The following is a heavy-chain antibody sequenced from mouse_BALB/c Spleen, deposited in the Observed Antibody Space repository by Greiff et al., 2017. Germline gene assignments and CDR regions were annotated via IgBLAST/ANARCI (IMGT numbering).Heavy chain of an antibody. CDR3: AGGNYSYYAMDY. J-gene: IGHJ4*01. V-gene: IGHV1S34*01. CDR2: ISCYNGAT. Sequence: LVKTGASVKISCKASGYSFTGYYMHWVKQSHGKSLEWIGYISCYNGATSYNQKFKGKATFTVDTSSSTAYMQLSSLTSEDSAVYFCAGGNYSYYAMDYWGQGTSVTVSS. CDR1: GYSFTGYY. D-gene: IGHD2-1*01.